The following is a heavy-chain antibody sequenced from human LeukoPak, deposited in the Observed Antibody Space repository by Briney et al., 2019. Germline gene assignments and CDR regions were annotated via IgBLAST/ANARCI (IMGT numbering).Heavy chain of an antibody. CDR3: ATRSGYSYGGFDY. Sequence: LQGRVSMTTDTSTSTAYMELSSLRSEDTAVYYCATRSGYSYGGFDYWGQGTLVTVSS. D-gene: IGHD5-18*01. V-gene: IGHV1-18*01. J-gene: IGHJ4*02.